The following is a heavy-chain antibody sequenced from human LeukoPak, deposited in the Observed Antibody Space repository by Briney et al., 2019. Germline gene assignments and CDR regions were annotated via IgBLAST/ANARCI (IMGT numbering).Heavy chain of an antibody. D-gene: IGHD4-11*01. CDR2: IRYDGSNK. Sequence: GGSLRLSCTASGSTFSNYGMHWVRQAPGKGLEWVAFIRYDGSNKYYADSVKGRFTISRDNSKNTLYLQMNSLRPEDTAVYYCATSTVTTSYNYYYYYMHVWGKGTTVTVSS. J-gene: IGHJ6*03. CDR3: ATSTVTTSYNYYYYYMHV. V-gene: IGHV3-30*02. CDR1: GSTFSNYG.